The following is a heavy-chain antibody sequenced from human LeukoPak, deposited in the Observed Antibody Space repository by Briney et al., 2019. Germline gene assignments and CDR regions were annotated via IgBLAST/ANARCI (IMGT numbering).Heavy chain of an antibody. D-gene: IGHD6-19*01. CDR3: ARNPDEHWLDESENWYFDL. V-gene: IGHV1-2*06. Sequence: GASVKVSCKAPGYTFIDYYLHWLRQAPGQGLEWMGRINPNRGDTKPAQKFRGRVTMTRDTSISVAYMELSSLQSDDTAVYYCARNPDEHWLDESENWYFDLWGSGTLVTVSS. J-gene: IGHJ2*01. CDR2: INPNRGDT. CDR1: GYTFIDYY.